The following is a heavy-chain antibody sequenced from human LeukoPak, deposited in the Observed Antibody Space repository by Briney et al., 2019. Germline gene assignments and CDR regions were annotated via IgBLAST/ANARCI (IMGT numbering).Heavy chain of an antibody. V-gene: IGHV1-46*01. CDR1: GYTFTSYG. CDR3: ARDNSVEDTAWWFDP. Sequence: ASVKVSCKASGYTFTSYGISWARQAPGQGLEWMGIINPSGGSTSYAQKFQGRVTMTRDMSTSTDYMELSSLRSEDTAAYYCARDNSVEDTAWWFDPWGQGTLVTVSS. J-gene: IGHJ5*02. CDR2: INPSGGST. D-gene: IGHD4-23*01.